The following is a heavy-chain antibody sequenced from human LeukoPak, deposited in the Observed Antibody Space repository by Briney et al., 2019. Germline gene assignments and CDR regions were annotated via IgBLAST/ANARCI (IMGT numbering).Heavy chain of an antibody. CDR1: GFTFSSYA. CDR3: AKDVRPAQNYFDY. V-gene: IGHV3-23*01. Sequence: GGSLTLSCAASGFTFSSYAMSWVRQAPGKGLEWVSAISGSGGSTYYADSVKGRFTISRDNSKNTLYLQMNSLRAEDTAVYYCAKDVRPAQNYFDYWGQGTLVTVSS. J-gene: IGHJ4*02. CDR2: ISGSGGST.